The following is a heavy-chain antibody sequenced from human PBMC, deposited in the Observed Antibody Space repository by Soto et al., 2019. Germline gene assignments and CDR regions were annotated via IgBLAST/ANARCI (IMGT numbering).Heavy chain of an antibody. CDR3: ARDRDAYCSKGICSGPYFDY. V-gene: IGHV3-48*02. D-gene: IGHD2-8*01. CDR2: ISDNSSVI. CDR1: GFTFSTYS. J-gene: IGHJ4*02. Sequence: EVQLVESGGALVQPGGSLRLSCAASGFTFSTYSINWVRQAPGKGLEWISYISDNSSVIYYADAVKSRFTISRDNAKNSLYLQMNSLRDEDTAVYYCARDRDAYCSKGICSGPYFDYWGQGTLVTVSS.